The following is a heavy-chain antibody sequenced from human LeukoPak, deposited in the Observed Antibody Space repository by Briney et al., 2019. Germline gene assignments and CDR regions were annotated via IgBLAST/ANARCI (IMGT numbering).Heavy chain of an antibody. J-gene: IGHJ6*03. CDR3: VRKGTYYMDV. CDR2: ISSSSSTI. V-gene: IGHV3-48*04. Sequence: GGSLRLSCAASGFTFSSYSMNWVRQAPGKGLEWVSYISSSSSTIYYADSVKGRFTISRDNAKNTLYLQMNSLRAEDTAVYYCVRKGTYYMDVWGKGTSVTISS. CDR1: GFTFSSYS.